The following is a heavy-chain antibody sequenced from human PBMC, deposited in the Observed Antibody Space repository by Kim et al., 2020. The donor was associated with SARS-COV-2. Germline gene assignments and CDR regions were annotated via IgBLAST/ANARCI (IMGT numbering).Heavy chain of an antibody. CDR3: ATVYSGSGSYFWFDP. V-gene: IGHV3-30*02. D-gene: IGHD3-10*01. Sequence: GDSVKGRFTVSRDNSKSTLYLQMDSLRVEDTAVYYCATVYSGSGSYFWFDPWGQGTLVTVSS. J-gene: IGHJ5*02.